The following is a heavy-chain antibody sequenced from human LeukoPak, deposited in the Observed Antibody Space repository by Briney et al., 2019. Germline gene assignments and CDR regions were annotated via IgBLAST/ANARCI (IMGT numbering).Heavy chain of an antibody. CDR1: GFTFSSYG. J-gene: IGHJ1*01. Sequence: GRSLRLSCAASGFTFSSYGMNWVRQAPGKGLEWVAVISYDGSNKYYADSVKGRFTISRDNSKNTLYLQMNSLRAEDTAVYYCAKGGRYFDWLFPFQHWGQGTLVTVSS. CDR2: ISYDGSNK. D-gene: IGHD3-9*01. CDR3: AKGGRYFDWLFPFQH. V-gene: IGHV3-30*18.